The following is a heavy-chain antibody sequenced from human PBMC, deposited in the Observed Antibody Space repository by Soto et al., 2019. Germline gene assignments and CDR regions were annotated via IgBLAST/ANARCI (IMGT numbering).Heavy chain of an antibody. D-gene: IGHD5-18*01. CDR2: IRANTAGGTT. CDR1: GFIFGDAW. J-gene: IGHJ4*02. CDR3: TADDAIQLWSPADH. V-gene: IGHV3-15*01. Sequence: PWGSLRLSCAASGFIFGDAWISCGRQSPLKWREWVVRIRANTAGGTTDYTAPVKGRFTISRDDSKKTLYLQMNSLKPEDTAVYYCTADDAIQLWSPADHWGQGTLVTVSS.